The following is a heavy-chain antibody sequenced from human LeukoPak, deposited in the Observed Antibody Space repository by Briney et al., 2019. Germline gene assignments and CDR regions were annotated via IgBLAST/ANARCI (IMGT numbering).Heavy chain of an antibody. CDR3: ARGGTGDL. CDR1: GFTFSDYY. J-gene: IGHJ5*02. V-gene: IGHV3-11*01. CDR2: INISGTTI. D-gene: IGHD1-26*01. Sequence: GGSLRLSCAASGFTFSDYYMNWIRQAPGKGLEWVSYINISGTTIYYADSVKGRFTISRDNAKNSLYLQMNSLRAEDTAVYYCARGGTGDLWGQGTLVTVSS.